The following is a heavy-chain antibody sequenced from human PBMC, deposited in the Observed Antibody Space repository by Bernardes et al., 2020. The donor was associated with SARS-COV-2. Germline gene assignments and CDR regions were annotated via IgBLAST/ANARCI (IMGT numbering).Heavy chain of an antibody. J-gene: IGHJ4*02. D-gene: IGHD2-21*01. Sequence: GSLRLSCVVSGFTFSSYWMSWVRQAPGKGLEWVANINQDGSQKYYVDSVKGRFTISRDNAKNSLYLQMDSLRAEDTAVYYCARDDFDAAKPLDYWGQGTLVTVSS. CDR1: GFTFSSYW. CDR2: INQDGSQK. CDR3: ARDDFDAAKPLDY. V-gene: IGHV3-7*03.